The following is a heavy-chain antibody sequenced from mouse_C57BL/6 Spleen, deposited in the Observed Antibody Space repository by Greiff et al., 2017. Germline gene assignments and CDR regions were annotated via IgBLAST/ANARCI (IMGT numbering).Heavy chain of an antibody. CDR3: ARGDDGYYYY. Sequence: EVQVVESGGGLVKPGGSLKLSCAASGFTFSSYAMSWVRQTPEKRLEWVATISDGGSYTYYPDNVKGRFTISRDNAKNNLYLQMSHLKSEDTAMYYCARGDDGYYYYWGQGTSVTVSS. CDR2: ISDGGSYT. D-gene: IGHD2-3*01. J-gene: IGHJ4*01. V-gene: IGHV5-4*01. CDR1: GFTFSSYA.